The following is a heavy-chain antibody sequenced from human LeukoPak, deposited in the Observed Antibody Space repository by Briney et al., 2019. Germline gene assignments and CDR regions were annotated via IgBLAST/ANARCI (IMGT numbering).Heavy chain of an antibody. Sequence: ASVKVSCKSSGYTFTDYYLHWVRQAPGQGLEWMGWVNPNSGDTKYAQKFQGRVTMTRDPSTCTVYMGLNSLRSDDTALYYCARESPYSSSWFDSWGQGTLVTVSS. D-gene: IGHD6-13*01. V-gene: IGHV1-2*02. CDR3: ARESPYSSSWFDS. CDR1: GYTFTDYY. CDR2: VNPNSGDT. J-gene: IGHJ5*02.